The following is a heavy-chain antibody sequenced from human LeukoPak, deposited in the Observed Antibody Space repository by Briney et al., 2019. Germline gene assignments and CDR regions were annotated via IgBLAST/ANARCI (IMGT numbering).Heavy chain of an antibody. D-gene: IGHD3-9*01. CDR3: ARETDFTGYFYYYMDV. J-gene: IGHJ6*03. Sequence: GGSLRLSCAATGFTFSSYAMSWVRQAPGKGLEWVSALSGAGTGAVYADSVMGRFTISRDSSKNTVFLQMDSLRAEDTAIYYCARETDFTGYFYYYMDVWGKGTPVTVSS. CDR1: GFTFSSYA. CDR2: LSGAGTGA. V-gene: IGHV3-23*01.